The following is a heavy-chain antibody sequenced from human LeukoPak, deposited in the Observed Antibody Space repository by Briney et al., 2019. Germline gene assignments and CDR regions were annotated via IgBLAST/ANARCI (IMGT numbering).Heavy chain of an antibody. CDR1: AFSFSSYG. Sequence: PGGSLRLSCAASAFSFSSYGMHWVRQAPGKGLEWVALIWYDGSNRYYAESVKGRFTISRDNSKNTLYLQMNSLRVEDTAVYYCARRADDAFDIWGQGTMVTVSS. J-gene: IGHJ3*02. CDR2: IWYDGSNR. V-gene: IGHV3-33*01. CDR3: ARRADDAFDI.